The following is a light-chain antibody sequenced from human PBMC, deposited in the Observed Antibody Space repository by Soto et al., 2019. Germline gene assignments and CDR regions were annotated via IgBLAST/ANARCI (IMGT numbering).Light chain of an antibody. V-gene: IGLV2-23*01. J-gene: IGLJ2*01. CDR2: EGR. CDR1: SSDVGNYNL. CDR3: CSYAGNGTVV. Sequence: QSALTQPASVSGSPGQSITISCAGTSSDVGNYNLVSRYQQHPGKAPKLMIHEGRKWPSGVSNRFSGTKSGNTASLTVSGLQAEDGTDYYCCSYAGNGTVVFGGGTKVTVL.